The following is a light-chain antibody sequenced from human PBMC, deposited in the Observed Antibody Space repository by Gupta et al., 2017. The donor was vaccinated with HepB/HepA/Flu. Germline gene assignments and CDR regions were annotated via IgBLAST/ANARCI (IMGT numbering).Light chain of an antibody. V-gene: IGKV1-5*03. CDR2: KAS. J-gene: IGKJ1*01. CDR1: QSISSW. CDR3: QQENSSSGT. Sequence: DIQMTQSPSTLSACVGDRVTITCRASQSISSWLAWYQQKPGQAPKLLIQKASKVECGVPSRFSGSGSGTXFTLTIXSRQPDDFATYYCQQENSSSGTFGXGTKVEIK.